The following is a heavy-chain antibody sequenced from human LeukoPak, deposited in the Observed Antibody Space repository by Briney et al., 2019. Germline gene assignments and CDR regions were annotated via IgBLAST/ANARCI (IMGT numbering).Heavy chain of an antibody. J-gene: IGHJ4*02. Sequence: PSETLSLTCTVSGGSISSHYWSWIRQPPGKGLEWIGYIYYSGSTNYNPSLKSRVTISVDTSKNQFSLKLSSVTAADTAVYYCAREGGPSFDYWGQGTLVTVSS. CDR1: GGSISSHY. V-gene: IGHV4-59*11. D-gene: IGHD2-15*01. CDR2: IYYSGST. CDR3: AREGGPSFDY.